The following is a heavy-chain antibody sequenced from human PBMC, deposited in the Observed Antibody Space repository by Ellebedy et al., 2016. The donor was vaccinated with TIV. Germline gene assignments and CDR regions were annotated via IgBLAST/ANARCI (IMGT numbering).Heavy chain of an antibody. Sequence: ASVKVSCXASGYTFTGYYMHWVRQATGQGLEWMGWMNPNSGNTGYAQKFQGRVTMTRNTSISTAYMELSSLRSEDTAVYYCARGLAAAGTNYDYWGQGTLVTVSS. CDR2: MNPNSGNT. CDR1: GYTFTGYY. D-gene: IGHD6-13*01. V-gene: IGHV1-8*02. J-gene: IGHJ4*02. CDR3: ARGLAAAGTNYDY.